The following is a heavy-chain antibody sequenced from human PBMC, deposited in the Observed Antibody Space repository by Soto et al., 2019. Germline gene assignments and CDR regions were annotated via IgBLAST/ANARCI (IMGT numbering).Heavy chain of an antibody. CDR2: ISYDGSNK. D-gene: IGHD5-18*01. CDR3: AKDPGSYGPVDY. V-gene: IGHV3-30*18. Sequence: QPGGSLRLSCAASGFTFSSYGMHWVRQAPGKGLEWVAVISYDGSNKYYADSVKGRFTISRDNSKNTLYLQMNSLRAEDTAVYYCAKDPGSYGPVDYWGQGTLVTVSS. CDR1: GFTFSSYG. J-gene: IGHJ4*02.